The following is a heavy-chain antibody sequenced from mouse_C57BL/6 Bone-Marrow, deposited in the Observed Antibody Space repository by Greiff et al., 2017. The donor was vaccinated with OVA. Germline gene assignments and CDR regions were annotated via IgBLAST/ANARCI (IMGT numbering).Heavy chain of an antibody. V-gene: IGHV7-1*01. J-gene: IGHJ1*03. CDR3: ARDGGYYPYWYFDV. D-gene: IGHD2-3*01. CDR1: GFTFSDFY. CDR2: SRNKANDYTT. Sequence: EVKLMESGGGLVQSGRSLRLSCATSGFTFSDFYMEWVRQAPGKGLEWIAASRNKANDYTTEYSASVKGRFIVSRDTSQSILYLQMNALRAEDTAIYYCARDGGYYPYWYFDVWGTGTTVTVSS.